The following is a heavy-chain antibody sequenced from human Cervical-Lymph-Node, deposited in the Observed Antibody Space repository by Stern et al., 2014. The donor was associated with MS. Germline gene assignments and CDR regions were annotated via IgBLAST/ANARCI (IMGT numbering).Heavy chain of an antibody. V-gene: IGHV3-15*01. CDR2: LKPKTDGGTT. CDR3: TTDEVANFAH. Sequence: VQLVQSGGGLVKPGGSLRLSCAASGFIFSKAWMTWVRQAPGKGLEWVGRLKPKTDGGTTNYSTPVQGRFTISRDDSKNILFLHMSSLKTEDTALYYCTTDEVANFAHWGQGTLVTVSS. CDR1: GFIFSKAW. J-gene: IGHJ5*02.